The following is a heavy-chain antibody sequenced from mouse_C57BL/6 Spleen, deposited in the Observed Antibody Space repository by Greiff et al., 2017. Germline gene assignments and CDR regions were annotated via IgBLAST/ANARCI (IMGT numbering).Heavy chain of an antibody. D-gene: IGHD2-4*01. Sequence: EVMLVESGGGLVKPGGSLKLSCAASGFTFSSYTMSWVRQTPEKRLEWVATISGGGGNTYYPDSVKGRFTISRDNAKNTLYLQMSSLRSEDTALYYCARQGIKSYFDYWGQGTTLTVSS. CDR1: GFTFSSYT. V-gene: IGHV5-9*01. CDR2: ISGGGGNT. J-gene: IGHJ2*01. CDR3: ARQGIKSYFDY.